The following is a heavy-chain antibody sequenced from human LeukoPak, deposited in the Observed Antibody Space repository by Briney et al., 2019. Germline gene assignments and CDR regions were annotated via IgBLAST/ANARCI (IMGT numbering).Heavy chain of an antibody. J-gene: IGHJ6*02. V-gene: IGHV3-33*01. D-gene: IGHD2-2*01. Sequence: GGSLRLSCATSGFTFSSYGMHWVRQAPGKGLEWVAVIWYDGSNKYYADSVKGRFTISRDNSKNTLYLQMNSLRAEDTAVYCCARGIGGVTQLFYYYYYGMDVWGQGTTVTVSS. CDR2: IWYDGSNK. CDR1: GFTFSSYG. CDR3: ARGIGGVTQLFYYYYYGMDV.